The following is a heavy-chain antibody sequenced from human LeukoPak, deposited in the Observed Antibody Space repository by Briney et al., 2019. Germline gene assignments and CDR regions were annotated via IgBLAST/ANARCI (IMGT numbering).Heavy chain of an antibody. D-gene: IGHD3-22*01. Sequence: GGSLRLSCAASGFTFDDYAMHWVRQAPGKGLEWVSGISWNSGSIVYADSVKGRFTISRGNAKNSLYLQMNSLRAEDTALYYCAKGSYYDSSGYYPGRWGQGTLVTVSS. V-gene: IGHV3-9*01. CDR1: GFTFDDYA. J-gene: IGHJ4*02. CDR3: AKGSYYDSSGYYPGR. CDR2: ISWNSGSI.